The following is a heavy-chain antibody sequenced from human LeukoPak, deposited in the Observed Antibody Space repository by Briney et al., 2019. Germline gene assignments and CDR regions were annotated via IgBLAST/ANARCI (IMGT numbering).Heavy chain of an antibody. V-gene: IGHV5-51*01. D-gene: IGHD7-27*01. J-gene: IGHJ4*02. CDR2: VYPGDSDT. CDR1: GHSFTSYW. Sequence: GESLKISCKGSGHSFTSYWIGWVRQMPGKGLEWMGIVYPGDSDTRYSPSFQGQVTISTDKSISTAYLQWSSLKASDTATYYCARPKTGDSPGFDYWGQGTLVTVSS. CDR3: ARPKTGDSPGFDY.